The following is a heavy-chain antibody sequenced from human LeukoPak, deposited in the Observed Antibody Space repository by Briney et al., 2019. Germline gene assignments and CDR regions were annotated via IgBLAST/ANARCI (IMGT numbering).Heavy chain of an antibody. J-gene: IGHJ4*02. CDR1: GYSFTSYW. Sequence: GESLKIYCKGSGYSFTSYWIGWVRPMPGKGLEWMGIIYPGDSDTRYSPSFQGQVTISADKSISTAYLQWSSLKAADTAMYYCARQWELLPPAFVDYWGQGTLVTVSS. CDR2: IYPGDSDT. V-gene: IGHV5-51*01. CDR3: ARQWELLPPAFVDY. D-gene: IGHD1-26*01.